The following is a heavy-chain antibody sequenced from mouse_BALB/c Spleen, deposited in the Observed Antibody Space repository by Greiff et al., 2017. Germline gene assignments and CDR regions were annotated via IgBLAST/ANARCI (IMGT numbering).Heavy chain of an antibody. CDR2: IDPANGNT. V-gene: IGHV14-3*02. J-gene: IGHJ2*01. D-gene: IGHD2-4*01. Sequence: VQLKESGAELVKPGASVKLSCTASGFNIKDTYMHWVKQRPEQGLEWIGRIDPANGNTKYDPKFQGKATITADTSSNTAYLQLSSLTSEDTAVYYCAPMITTPSLDYWGQGTTLTVAS. CDR3: APMITTPSLDY. CDR1: GFNIKDTY.